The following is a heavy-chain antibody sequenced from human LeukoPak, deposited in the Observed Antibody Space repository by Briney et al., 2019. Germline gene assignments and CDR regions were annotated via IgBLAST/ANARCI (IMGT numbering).Heavy chain of an antibody. J-gene: IGHJ4*02. CDR3: ARERGLDY. CDR1: GFTFSSYG. D-gene: IGHD3-10*01. Sequence: HPGRSLRLSCAASGFTFSSYGMHWVRQAPGKGLEWMAVIWYDGSNKYYADSVKGRFTISRDNSKNTLYLQMNSLRAEDTAVYYCARERGLDYWGQGTLVTVSS. V-gene: IGHV3-33*01. CDR2: IWYDGSNK.